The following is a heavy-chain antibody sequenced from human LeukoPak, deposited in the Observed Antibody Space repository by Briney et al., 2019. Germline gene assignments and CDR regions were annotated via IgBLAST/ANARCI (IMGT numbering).Heavy chain of an antibody. CDR3: ARARIPGYYDSGHMDV. J-gene: IGHJ6*03. D-gene: IGHD3-22*01. CDR2: INTDGSST. V-gene: IGHV3-74*01. Sequence: GGSLRLSCAASGFTFSSYWMHWVRQAPGKGLVRVSRINTDGSSTSYADSVKGRFTISRDNAKNTLYLQMNSLRAEGTAVYYCARARIPGYYDSGHMDVWGKGNTVTVSS. CDR1: GFTFSSYW.